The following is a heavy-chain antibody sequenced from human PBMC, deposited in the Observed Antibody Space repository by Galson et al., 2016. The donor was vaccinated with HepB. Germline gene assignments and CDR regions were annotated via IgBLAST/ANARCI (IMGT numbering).Heavy chain of an antibody. CDR1: GFTFISYG. CDR2: ISYDGSKT. D-gene: IGHD3-10*01. V-gene: IGHV3-30*18. J-gene: IGHJ6*02. Sequence: SLRLSCAASGFTFISYGMHWVRQAPGKGLQWVALISYDGSKTYYADSVKGRFTISRDNSHNTLYLQMNSVRADDTAVYYCAKVELNSKQYYYYGMDVWGQGTTVTVSS. CDR3: AKVELNSKQYYYYGMDV.